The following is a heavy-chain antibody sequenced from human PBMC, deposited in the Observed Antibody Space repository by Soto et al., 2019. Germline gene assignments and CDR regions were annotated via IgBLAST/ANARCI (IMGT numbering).Heavy chain of an antibody. J-gene: IGHJ6*02. Sequence: GGSLRLSCVASGFTFENYAMSWVRQAPGKGLEWVSAISGSGGTTYYSDSVKGRFTISRDNSKNTVYLQMNDLRVEDAAEYFCAKDSWEIFGVTAGEYSAMDVWGQGTTVTVYS. D-gene: IGHD3-3*01. CDR3: AKDSWEIFGVTAGEYSAMDV. CDR2: ISGSGGTT. V-gene: IGHV3-23*01. CDR1: GFTFENYA.